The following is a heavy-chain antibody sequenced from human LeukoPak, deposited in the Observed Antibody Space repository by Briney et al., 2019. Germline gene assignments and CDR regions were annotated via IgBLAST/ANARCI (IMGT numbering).Heavy chain of an antibody. CDR3: ARSEDYDILTGYAADFDY. D-gene: IGHD3-9*01. CDR2: ISSSSSYI. J-gene: IGHJ4*02. CDR1: GFTFSSYS. V-gene: IGHV3-21*01. Sequence: GGSLRLSCAASGFTFSSYSMNWVRQAPGKGLEWVSSISSSSSYIYYADSVKGRFTISRDNAKNSLYLQMNILRAEDTAVYYCARSEDYDILTGYAADFDYWGQGTLVTVSS.